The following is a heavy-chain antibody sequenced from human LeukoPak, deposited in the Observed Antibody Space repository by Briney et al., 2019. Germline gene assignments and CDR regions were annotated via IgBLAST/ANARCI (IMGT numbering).Heavy chain of an antibody. J-gene: IGHJ4*02. CDR3: AKDYNNWNQSTELPSGVDY. CDR1: GFTFSSYG. V-gene: IGHV3-30*18. D-gene: IGHD1-20*01. Sequence: GGSLRLSCAASGFTFSSYGMHWVRQAPGKGLEWVAVISYDGSNKYYADSVKGRFTISRDHSKNTLYLQMNSLRAEDTAVYYCAKDYNNWNQSTELPSGVDYWGQGTLVTGSS. CDR2: ISYDGSNK.